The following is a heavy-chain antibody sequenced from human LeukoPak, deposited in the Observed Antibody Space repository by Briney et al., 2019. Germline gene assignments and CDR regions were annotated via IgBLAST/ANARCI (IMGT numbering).Heavy chain of an antibody. CDR2: ISYDGNNK. CDR1: GFTFSSYA. V-gene: IGHV3-30*18. CDR3: AKDISHYSASWHAFDS. Sequence: GGSLRLSCAASGFTFSSYAMYWVRQAPGKGLEWVAIISYDGNNKYYADSVKGRFTISRDNSKNTLYLQMNSLRAEDTAAYYCAKDISHYSASWHAFDSWGQGTLVTVSS. J-gene: IGHJ4*02. D-gene: IGHD6-13*01.